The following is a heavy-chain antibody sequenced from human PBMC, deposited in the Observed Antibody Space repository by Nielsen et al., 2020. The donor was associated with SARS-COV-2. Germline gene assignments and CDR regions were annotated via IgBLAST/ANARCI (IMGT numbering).Heavy chain of an antibody. D-gene: IGHD3-3*01. CDR2: IYYSGST. V-gene: IGHV4-31*03. CDR3: ARGGTIFGVVTRMDV. Sequence: SETLSLTCTVSGGAISSGGYYWSWIRKHPGKGLEWIGYIYYSGSTYYNPSLKSRVTISVDTSKNQFSLKLSSVTAADTAVYYCARGGTIFGVVTRMDVWGQGTTVTVSS. CDR1: GGAISSGGYY. J-gene: IGHJ6*02.